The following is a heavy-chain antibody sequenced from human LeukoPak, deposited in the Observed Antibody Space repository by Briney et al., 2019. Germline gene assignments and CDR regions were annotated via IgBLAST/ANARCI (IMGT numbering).Heavy chain of an antibody. CDR2: ISGSGGST. Sequence: ISGSGGSTYYADXXXXXXXXSRDXSKNMLYLQMSSLRAEDTAVYYCAKENVVVAAAVPDYWGQGTLVTVSS. V-gene: IGHV3-23*01. CDR3: AKENVVVAAAVPDY. J-gene: IGHJ4*02. D-gene: IGHD2-15*01.